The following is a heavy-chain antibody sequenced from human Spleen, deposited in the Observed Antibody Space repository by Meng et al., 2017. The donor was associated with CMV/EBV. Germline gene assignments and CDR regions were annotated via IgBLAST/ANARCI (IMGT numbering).Heavy chain of an antibody. CDR3: AKAAEYYYGSGSIGLDAFDI. V-gene: IGHV3-48*04. CDR2: ISSSGSTI. D-gene: IGHD3-10*01. Sequence: GGSLRLSCAASGFSFSAYNMNWVRQAPGKGLEWVSYISSSGSTIYYADSVKGRFTISRDNANNSVHLQMNSLRAEDTAVYYCAKAAEYYYGSGSIGLDAFDIWGQGTMVTVSS. J-gene: IGHJ3*02. CDR1: GFSFSAYN.